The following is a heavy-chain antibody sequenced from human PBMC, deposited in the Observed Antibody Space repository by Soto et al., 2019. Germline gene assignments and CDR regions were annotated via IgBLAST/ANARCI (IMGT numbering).Heavy chain of an antibody. CDR1: GFTFSSYW. CDR3: AGEGGFWSGYGNNRLDP. Sequence: GGSLRLSCVASGFTFSSYWMSWVRQAPGKGLEWVANIKQDGSEKYYVYSVKGRFTISRDNAKNSLYLQMNSLRVEDTAVYYCAGEGGFWSGYGNNRLDPWGQGILVTVSS. V-gene: IGHV3-7*03. J-gene: IGHJ5*02. D-gene: IGHD3-3*01. CDR2: IKQDGSEK.